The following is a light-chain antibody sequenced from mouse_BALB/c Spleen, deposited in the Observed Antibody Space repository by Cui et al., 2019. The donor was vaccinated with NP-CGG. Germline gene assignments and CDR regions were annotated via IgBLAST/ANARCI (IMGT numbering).Light chain of an antibody. J-gene: IGLJ1*01. CDR2: GTN. Sequence: QAVVTQESALTTSPCENVTLTWRSSTGAVTTSNYANWVQEKPDHLFTGLIGGTNNRAPGVPARFSGSLIGDKAALTITGAQTEDEAIYFCALWYSNHWVFGGGTKLTVL. CDR3: ALWYSNHWV. V-gene: IGLV1*01. CDR1: TGAVTTSNY.